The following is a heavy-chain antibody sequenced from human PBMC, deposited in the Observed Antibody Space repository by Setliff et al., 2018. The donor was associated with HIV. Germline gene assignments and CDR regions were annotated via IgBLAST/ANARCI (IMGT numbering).Heavy chain of an antibody. D-gene: IGHD3-22*01. CDR1: GGSISSHY. CDR2: IFYSGST. CDR3: ARAKNTYYYDSSGYYLRTAYYFDY. J-gene: IGHJ4*02. V-gene: IGHV4-59*08. Sequence: PSETLSLTCAVYGGSISSHYWTWIRQPPGKGLEWIGYIFYSGSTNYNPSLKSRVTISVDTSKNQFSLRLSSVTAADTAIYYCARAKNTYYYDSSGYYLRTAYYFDYWGQGNLVTVSS.